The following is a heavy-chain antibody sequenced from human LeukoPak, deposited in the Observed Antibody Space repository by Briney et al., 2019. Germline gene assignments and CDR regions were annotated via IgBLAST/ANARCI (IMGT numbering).Heavy chain of an antibody. Sequence: SETLSLTCAVYGESFSGYYWSWIRQLPGKGLEWIGEINHSGSTNYNPSLKSRVTISVDTSKNQFSLKLSSVTAADTAVYYCASGNDFWSGYAPVAEYFQHWGQGTLVTVSS. CDR2: INHSGST. CDR1: GESFSGYY. CDR3: ASGNDFWSGYAPVAEYFQH. J-gene: IGHJ1*01. D-gene: IGHD3-3*01. V-gene: IGHV4-34*01.